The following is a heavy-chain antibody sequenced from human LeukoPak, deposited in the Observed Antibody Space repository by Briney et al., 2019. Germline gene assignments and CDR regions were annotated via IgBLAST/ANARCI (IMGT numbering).Heavy chain of an antibody. CDR3: ARRGDGYNFAY. CDR1: GGSISSYY. Sequence: SETLSLTCTVSGGSISSYYWSWIRQPPGKGLEWIGYIYYSGSTNYNPSLKSRVTISVDTSKNQFSLKLSSVTAADTAVYYCARRGDGYNFAYWGQGTLVTVSS. D-gene: IGHD5-24*01. V-gene: IGHV4-59*08. J-gene: IGHJ4*02. CDR2: IYYSGST.